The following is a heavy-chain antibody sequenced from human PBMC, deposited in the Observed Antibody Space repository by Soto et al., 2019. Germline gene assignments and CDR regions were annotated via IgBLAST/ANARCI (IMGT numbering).Heavy chain of an antibody. Sequence: PGGSLRLSCAASGFTFSSYAMHWVRQAPGKGLEWVAVISYDGSNKYYADSVKGRFTISRDNSKNTLYLQMNSLRAEDTAVYYCAREDEAVAGPCMDVWGQGTSVTVFS. J-gene: IGHJ6*02. CDR3: AREDEAVAGPCMDV. V-gene: IGHV3-30-3*01. D-gene: IGHD6-19*01. CDR1: GFTFSSYA. CDR2: ISYDGSNK.